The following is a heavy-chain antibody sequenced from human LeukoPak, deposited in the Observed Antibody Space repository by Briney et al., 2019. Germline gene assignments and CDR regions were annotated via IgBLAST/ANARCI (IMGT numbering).Heavy chain of an antibody. D-gene: IGHD3-3*02. CDR2: ISGSGSYI. CDR3: ASHFWNYYRIDS. J-gene: IGHJ4*02. V-gene: IGHV3-21*01. CDR1: GFSFSTYT. Sequence: SGGSLRLSCAASGFSFSTYTMNWVRQAPGKGLEWVSSISGSGSYIYYADSVKGRFTISRDNAKNSLFLQMNSLRAEDTAIYYCASHFWNYYRIDSWAQGILVTVST.